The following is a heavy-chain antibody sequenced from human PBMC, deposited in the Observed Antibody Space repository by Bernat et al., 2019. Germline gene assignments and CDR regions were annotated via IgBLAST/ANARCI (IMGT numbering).Heavy chain of an antibody. V-gene: IGHV3-53*05. CDR3: ARDEQSSSSWYSLVIGY. Sequence: EVQLVETGGGLIQPGGSLRLSCAASGFTVSSNYMSWVRQAPGKGLEWVSVIYSGGSTYYADSVKGRFTISRDNSKNTLYLQMNSLRAEDTAVYYCARDEQSSSSWYSLVIGYWGQGTLVTVSS. D-gene: IGHD6-13*01. J-gene: IGHJ4*02. CDR2: IYSGGST. CDR1: GFTVSSNY.